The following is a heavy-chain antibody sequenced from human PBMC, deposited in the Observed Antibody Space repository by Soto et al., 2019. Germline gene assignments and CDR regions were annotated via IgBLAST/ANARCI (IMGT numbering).Heavy chain of an antibody. D-gene: IGHD5-12*01. J-gene: IGHJ4*02. Sequence: QVQLVESGGGVVQPGRSLRLSCAASGFTFSSYGMHWVRQAPGKGLEWVAVISYDGSNKYYADSVKGRFTISRDNAKNTLYLQMNSLRAEDAAVCYCAKGYSGYDSGLDYWGPGTLVTVS. CDR1: GFTFSSYG. CDR3: AKGYSGYDSGLDY. CDR2: ISYDGSNK. V-gene: IGHV3-30*18.